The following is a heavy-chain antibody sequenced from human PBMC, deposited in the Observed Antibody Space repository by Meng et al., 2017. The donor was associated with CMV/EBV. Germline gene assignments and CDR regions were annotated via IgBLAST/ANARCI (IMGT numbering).Heavy chain of an antibody. CDR3: ARDTQAVDIVVVPAATAYYYYGMDV. CDR2: INPSGGST. Sequence: HWVRQAPGQGLEWMGIINPSGGSTSYAQKFQGRVTMTRDTSTSTVYMELSSLRSEDTAVYYCARDTQAVDIVVVPAATAYYYYGMDVWGQGTTVTVSS. J-gene: IGHJ6*02. D-gene: IGHD2-2*01. V-gene: IGHV1-46*01.